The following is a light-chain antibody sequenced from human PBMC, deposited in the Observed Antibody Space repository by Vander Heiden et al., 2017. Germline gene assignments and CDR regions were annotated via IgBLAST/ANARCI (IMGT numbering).Light chain of an antibody. J-gene: IGKJ5*01. CDR3: QQRSNWPPIT. CDR2: DAS. CDR1: QSVSSY. V-gene: IGKV3-11*01. Sequence: EIVLTQSPATLSLSPGERATLSCRASQSVSSYLAWYQQKPGQAPRLLIYDASNRATGIPARFSGSGSGTDFTLTISSLEPEDFAVYYCQQRSNWPPITFGPGTRLEIQ.